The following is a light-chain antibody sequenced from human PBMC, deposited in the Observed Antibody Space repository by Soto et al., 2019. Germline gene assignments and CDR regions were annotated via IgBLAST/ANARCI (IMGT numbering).Light chain of an antibody. CDR3: SSFAGSNVV. Sequence: QSVLTQPPSASGSPGQSVTISCTGTRSDVGGYNYVSWYQQHPGKAPKLMISEVSKRPSGVPDRFSGSKSGNTASLTVSGLQAEDEADYYCSSFAGSNVVFGGGTKLTVL. CDR1: RSDVGGYNY. V-gene: IGLV2-8*01. J-gene: IGLJ2*01. CDR2: EVS.